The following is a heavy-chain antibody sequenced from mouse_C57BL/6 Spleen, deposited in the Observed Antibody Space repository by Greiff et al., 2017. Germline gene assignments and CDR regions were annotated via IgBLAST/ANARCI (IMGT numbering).Heavy chain of an antibody. CDR1: GYTFTSYD. CDR3: ARNYYSNYGYAMDY. J-gene: IGHJ4*01. CDR2: IYPRDGST. D-gene: IGHD2-5*01. V-gene: IGHV1-85*01. Sequence: VQLQQSGPELVKPGASVKLSCKASGYTFTSYDLNWVKQRPGQGLEWIGWIYPRDGSTKYNEKFKGKATLTVDTSSSTAYMELHSLTSEDSAVYFCARNYYSNYGYAMDYWGQGTSVTVSS.